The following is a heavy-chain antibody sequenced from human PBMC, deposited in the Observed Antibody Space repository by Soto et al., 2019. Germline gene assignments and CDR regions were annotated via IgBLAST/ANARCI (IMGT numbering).Heavy chain of an antibody. J-gene: IGHJ4*02. CDR3: AREASYGDFLDY. CDR1: GGSISSYY. Sequence: SETLSLTCTVSGGSISSYYWSWIRQPPGKGLEWIGYIYYSGSTNYNPSLKSRVTISVDTSKNQFSLKLSSVTAADTAVYYCAREASYGDFLDYWGQGTLVTVSS. V-gene: IGHV4-59*08. CDR2: IYYSGST. D-gene: IGHD4-17*01.